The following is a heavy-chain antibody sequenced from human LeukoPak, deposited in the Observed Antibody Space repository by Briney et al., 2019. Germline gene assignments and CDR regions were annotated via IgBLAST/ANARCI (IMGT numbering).Heavy chain of an antibody. CDR3: ARLEYSGSASWFDP. J-gene: IGHJ5*02. V-gene: IGHV4-4*09. CDR1: GGSISSYY. CDR2: IYTSGST. Sequence: SETLSLTCTVSGGSISSYYWSWIRQPPGKGLEWIGYIYTSGSTNYNPSLKSRVTISVDTSKNQFSLKLSSVTAADTAVYYCARLEYSGSASWFDPWGQGTLVTVSS. D-gene: IGHD6-6*01.